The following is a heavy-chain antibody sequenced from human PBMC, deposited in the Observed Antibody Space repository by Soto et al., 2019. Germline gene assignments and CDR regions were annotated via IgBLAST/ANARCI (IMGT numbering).Heavy chain of an antibody. CDR2: IYWDDDK. CDR1: GFSLSTSGVG. V-gene: IGHV2-5*02. CDR3: ARLRFLEWLLYYFDY. J-gene: IGHJ4*02. Sequence: SGPTLVNPTQTLTLTRTFSGFSLSTSGVGVGWIRQPPGKALERLALIYWDDDKRYSPSLKSRLTITKDTSKNQVVLTMTNMDPVDTATYYCARLRFLEWLLYYFDYWGQGTLVTVSS. D-gene: IGHD3-3*01.